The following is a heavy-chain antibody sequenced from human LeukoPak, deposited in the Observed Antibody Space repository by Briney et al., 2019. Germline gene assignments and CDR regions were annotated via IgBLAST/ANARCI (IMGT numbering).Heavy chain of an antibody. D-gene: IGHD2-21*02. CDR3: ASSCGGDCYSEVDAFDI. CDR1: GFTFSSYS. Sequence: GGSLRLSCAASGFTFSSYSMNWVRQAPGKGLEWVSSISSSSSYIYYADSVKGRFTISRDNAKTSLYLQMNSLRAEDTAVYYCASSCGGDCYSEVDAFDIWGQGTMDTVSS. CDR2: ISSSSSYI. J-gene: IGHJ3*02. V-gene: IGHV3-21*01.